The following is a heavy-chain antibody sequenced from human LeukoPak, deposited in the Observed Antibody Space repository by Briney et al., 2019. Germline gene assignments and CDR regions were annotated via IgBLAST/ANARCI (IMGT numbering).Heavy chain of an antibody. D-gene: IGHD5-18*01. Sequence: APVKVSCKASGYTFTSYYMHWVRQAPGQGLEWMGIINPSGGSTSYAQKFQGRVTMTRDTSTSTVYMELSSLRSEDTAVYYCARARRPSWIQLWSPFDYWGQGTLVTVSS. J-gene: IGHJ4*02. CDR1: GYTFTSYY. CDR3: ARARRPSWIQLWSPFDY. V-gene: IGHV1-46*01. CDR2: INPSGGST.